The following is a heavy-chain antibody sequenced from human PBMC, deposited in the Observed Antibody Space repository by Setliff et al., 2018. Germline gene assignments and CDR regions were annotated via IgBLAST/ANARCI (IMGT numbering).Heavy chain of an antibody. D-gene: IGHD5-12*01. J-gene: IGHJ4*02. CDR1: DGSLSTYY. V-gene: IGHV4-59*01. CDR3: AIGGTFRYFDF. Sequence: SETLSLTCTVSDGSLSTYYWSWIRQPPGKGLEFIGYVYYSGTANHSPSLRSRLTISVDTSKNQFSLKLRSVTAADTAVYYCAIGGTFRYFDFWGQGAPVTVSS. CDR2: VYYSGTA.